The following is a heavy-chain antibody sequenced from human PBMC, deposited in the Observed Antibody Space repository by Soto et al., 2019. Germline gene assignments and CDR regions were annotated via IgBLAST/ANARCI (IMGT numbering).Heavy chain of an antibody. Sequence: GGSLRLSCVVSGFTFANYGMSWVRQAPGRGLEWVAGINWNGGSYGYIDSVKGRFTISRDNAKNSLYLQMNSLRAEDTALYSCARGYDVVTGYYGPYYFDCWGQGTVVTVSS. CDR3: ARGYDVVTGYYGPYYFDC. CDR2: INWNGGSY. D-gene: IGHD3-9*01. CDR1: GFTFANYG. V-gene: IGHV3-20*04. J-gene: IGHJ4*02.